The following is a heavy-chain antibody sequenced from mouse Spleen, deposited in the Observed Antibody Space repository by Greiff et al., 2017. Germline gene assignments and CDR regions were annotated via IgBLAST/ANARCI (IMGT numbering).Heavy chain of an antibody. J-gene: IGHJ3*01. D-gene: IGHD1-1*01. CDR3: ARDYYYGSTAWFAY. V-gene: IGHV2-9*02. CDR1: GFSLTSYG. Sequence: VQLQQSGPGLVAPSQSLSITCTVSGFSLTSYGVHWVRQPPGKGLEWLGVIWAGGSTNYNSALMSRLSISKDNSKSRVFLKMNSLQTDDTAMYYCARDYYYGSTAWFAYWGQGTLVTVSA. CDR2: IWAGGST.